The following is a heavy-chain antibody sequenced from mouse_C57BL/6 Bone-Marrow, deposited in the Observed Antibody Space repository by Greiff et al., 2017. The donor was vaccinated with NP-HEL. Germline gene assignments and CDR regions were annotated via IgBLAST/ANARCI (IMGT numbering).Heavy chain of an antibody. CDR1: GYTFTSYW. CDR2: IDPSDSYT. Sequence: QVQLKQPGAELVMPGASVKLSCKASGYTFTSYWMHWVKQRPGQGLEWIGEIDPSDSYTNYNQKFKGKSTLTVDKSSSTAYMQLSSLTSEDSAVYYCASAQARGYWGQGTTLTVSS. CDR3: ASAQARGY. V-gene: IGHV1-69*01. D-gene: IGHD3-2*02. J-gene: IGHJ2*01.